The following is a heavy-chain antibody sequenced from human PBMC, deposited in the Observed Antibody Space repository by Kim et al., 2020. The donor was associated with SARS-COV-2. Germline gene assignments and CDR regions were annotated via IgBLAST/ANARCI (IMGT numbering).Heavy chain of an antibody. CDR3: ARGEVLLWFGELPGAHDY. CDR2: ISSSSSYI. J-gene: IGHJ4*02. V-gene: IGHV3-21*01. D-gene: IGHD3-10*01. Sequence: GGSLRLSCAASGFTFSSYSMNWVRQAPGKGLEWVSSISSSSSYIYYADSVKGRFTISRDNAKNSLYLQMNSLRAEDTAVYYCARGEVLLWFGELPGAHDYWGQGTLVTVSS. CDR1: GFTFSSYS.